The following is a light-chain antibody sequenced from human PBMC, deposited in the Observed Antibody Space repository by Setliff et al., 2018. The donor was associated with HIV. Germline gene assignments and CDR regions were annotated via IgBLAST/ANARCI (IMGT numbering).Light chain of an antibody. V-gene: IGLV2-14*01. CDR1: SSDVGGYNY. J-gene: IGLJ3*02. CDR3: TSYTSSSTLV. CDR2: EVS. Sequence: QSALTQPASVSGSPGQSITISCTGTSSDVGGYNYVCWYQQHPGKAPKLMIYEVSNRPSGVSNRFSGSKSGNTASLTISGLRAGDEADYYCTSYTSSSTLVFGGGTKVTVL.